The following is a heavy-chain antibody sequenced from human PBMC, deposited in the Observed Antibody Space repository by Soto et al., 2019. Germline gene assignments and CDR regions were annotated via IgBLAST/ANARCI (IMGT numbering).Heavy chain of an antibody. CDR2: IYYSGST. V-gene: IGHV4-59*01. J-gene: IGHJ4*02. Sequence: SETLSLTCTVSGGAISSYYWSWIRQPPWKGLEWIGYIYYSGSTNYNPSLKSRVSISIDTSKNQFSLKLSSVTAADTAVYYCARAYGYYFDYWGLGTLVTVSS. CDR1: GGAISSYY. D-gene: IGHD4-17*01. CDR3: ARAYGYYFDY.